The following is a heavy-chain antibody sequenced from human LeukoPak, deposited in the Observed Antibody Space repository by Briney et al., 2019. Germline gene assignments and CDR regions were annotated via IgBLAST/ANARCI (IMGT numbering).Heavy chain of an antibody. CDR1: GFTFSSYW. CDR3: ASNTYCSSTSCYTDDY. Sequence: PGGSLRLSCAASGFTFSSYWMHWVRQAPGKGLVWVSRINSDGSSTSYADSVKGRFTISRDNAKNSLYLQMNSLRAEDTAVYYCASNTYCSSTSCYTDDYWGQGTLVTVSS. V-gene: IGHV3-74*01. D-gene: IGHD2-2*02. CDR2: INSDGSST. J-gene: IGHJ4*02.